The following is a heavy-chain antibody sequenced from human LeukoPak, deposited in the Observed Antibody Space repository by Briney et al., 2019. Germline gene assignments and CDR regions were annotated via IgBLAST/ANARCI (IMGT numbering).Heavy chain of an antibody. V-gene: IGHV3-11*01. CDR2: ISSSGSTI. CDR1: GVSIGRSNYY. D-gene: IGHD3-16*02. J-gene: IGHJ4*02. CDR3: AKGLTFGGVIVFDY. Sequence: LSLTCTVSGVSIGRSNYYWGWIRQPPGKGLEWVSYISSSGSTIYYADSVKGRFTISRDNSKNTLYLQMNSLRAEDTAVYYCAKGLTFGGVIVFDYWGQGTLVTVSS.